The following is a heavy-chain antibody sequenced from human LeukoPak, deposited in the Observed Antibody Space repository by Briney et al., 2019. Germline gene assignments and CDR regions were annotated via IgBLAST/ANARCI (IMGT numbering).Heavy chain of an antibody. CDR3: AKDXXXXXVGXEXXY. CDR1: GFTFSSYG. J-gene: IGHJ4*01. V-gene: IGHV3-30*02. CDR2: IRYDGSNK. Sequence: GGSLRLSCAASGFTFSSYGMHWVRQAPGKGLEWVAFIRYDGSNKYYADSVRGRFTISRDNSKNTLYLQMNSLRAEDTAVYYCAKDXXXXXVGXEXXYXGXGTLVTVSS.